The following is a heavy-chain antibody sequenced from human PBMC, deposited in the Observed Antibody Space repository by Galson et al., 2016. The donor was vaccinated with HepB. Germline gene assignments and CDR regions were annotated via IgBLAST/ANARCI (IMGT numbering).Heavy chain of an antibody. CDR2: IYSGGNT. Sequence: SLRHPCAASGVIVSSTFMNWVRQAPGKGLEWVSVIYSGGNTHYADSVKGRFTIPRDNYNNTLYLQMNSLRAADTAVDYCAMDGPRDRYQHHWYFDRWGRGTLVTVSS. V-gene: IGHV3-53*01. CDR1: GVIVSSTF. D-gene: IGHD5-24*01. CDR3: AMDGPRDRYQHHWYFDR. J-gene: IGHJ2*01.